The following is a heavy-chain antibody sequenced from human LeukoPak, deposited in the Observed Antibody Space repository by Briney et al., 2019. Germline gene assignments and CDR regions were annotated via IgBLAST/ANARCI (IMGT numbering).Heavy chain of an antibody. D-gene: IGHD5-12*01. J-gene: IGHJ4*02. CDR3: AKGSNRGVATIDY. CDR1: GFTFSSYG. Sequence: GGSLRLSCAASGFTFSSYGMHWVREAPGKGLDCVAVISYDGSNKYYADSVKGRFTISRDNSKNTLFLQMNSLRAEDTAVYYCAKGSNRGVATIDYWGQGTLVTVSS. V-gene: IGHV3-30*18. CDR2: ISYDGSNK.